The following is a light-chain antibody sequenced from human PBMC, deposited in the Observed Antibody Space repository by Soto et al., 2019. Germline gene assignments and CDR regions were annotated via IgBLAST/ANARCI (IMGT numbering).Light chain of an antibody. CDR3: QSYDSSLSGNYV. Sequence: QSVLTQPPSVSGAPGQRVTISCAGSPTNIGAGYDVHWYQQLPGTAPKLLISGNSNRPSGVPDRFSGSKSGTSASLAITGLQAEDEADYYCQSYDSSLSGNYVFGTGTKLTVL. CDR2: GNS. V-gene: IGLV1-40*01. CDR1: PTNIGAGYD. J-gene: IGLJ1*01.